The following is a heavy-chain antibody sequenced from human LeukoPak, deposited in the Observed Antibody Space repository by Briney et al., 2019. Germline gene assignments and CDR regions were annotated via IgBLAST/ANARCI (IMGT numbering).Heavy chain of an antibody. Sequence: WGSLRLSCAASGFTFSSYWMSWVRQAPGKGLEWVANIKQDGSEKYYVDSVKGRFTISRDNAKNSLYLQMNSLRAEDTAVYYCARGLDYGDYLPVEGAFDIWGQGTMVTVSS. D-gene: IGHD4-17*01. CDR1: GFTFSSYW. CDR3: ARGLDYGDYLPVEGAFDI. CDR2: IKQDGSEK. J-gene: IGHJ3*02. V-gene: IGHV3-7*03.